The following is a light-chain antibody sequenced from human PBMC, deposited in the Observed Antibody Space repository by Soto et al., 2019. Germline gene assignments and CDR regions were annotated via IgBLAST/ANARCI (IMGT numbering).Light chain of an antibody. V-gene: IGLV2-14*03. CDR3: SSYTNNSTVI. Sequence: QSALTQVASVSGSPGQSITIPCTGTSSDVGGYEYVSWYQQHPGKAPKLMIYNVNYRPSGVSNRFSGSKSDNTASLTISGLQAGDEANYYCSSYTNNSTVIFGGGTKLTVL. CDR2: NVN. CDR1: SSDVGGYEY. J-gene: IGLJ2*01.